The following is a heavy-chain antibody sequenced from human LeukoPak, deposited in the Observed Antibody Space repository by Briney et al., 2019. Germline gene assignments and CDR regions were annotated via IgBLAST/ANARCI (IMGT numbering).Heavy chain of an antibody. CDR3: AKDGWGRFGYHDS. J-gene: IGHJ4*02. CDR2: INHSGST. V-gene: IGHV4-34*01. CDR1: GGSISSYY. Sequence: PSETLSLTCTVSGGSISSYYWSWIRQPPGKGLEWIGEINHSGSTNYNPSLKSRVTISVDTSKNQFSLKLSSVTAADTAVYYCAKDGWGRFGYHDSWGQGTLVTVSS. D-gene: IGHD3-22*01.